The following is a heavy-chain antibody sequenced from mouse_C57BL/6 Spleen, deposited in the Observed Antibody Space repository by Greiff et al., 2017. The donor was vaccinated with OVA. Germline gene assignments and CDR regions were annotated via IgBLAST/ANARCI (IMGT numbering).Heavy chain of an antibody. J-gene: IGHJ1*03. V-gene: IGHV5-17*01. CDR1: GFTFSDYG. Sequence: EVMLVESGGGLVKPGGSLKLSCAASGFTFSDYGMHWVRQAPEKGLEWVAYISSGSSTIYYADTVKGRFTISRDNAKNTLFLQMTRLRSEDTAMYYCARDGNHWYFDVWGTGTTVTVSS. CDR2: ISSGSSTI. D-gene: IGHD2-1*01. CDR3: ARDGNHWYFDV.